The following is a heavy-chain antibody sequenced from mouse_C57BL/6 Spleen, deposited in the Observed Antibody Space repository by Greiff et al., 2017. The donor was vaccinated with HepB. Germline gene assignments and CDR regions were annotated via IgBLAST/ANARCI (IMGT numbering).Heavy chain of an antibody. Sequence: EVKLVESGGGLVQPGGSLKLSCAASGFTFSDYYMYWVRQTPEKRLEWVAYISNGGGSTYYPDTVKGRFTISRDNAKNTLYLQMSRLKSEDTAMYYCANYGSSYGYFDVWGTGTTVTVSS. D-gene: IGHD1-1*01. CDR1: GFTFSDYY. CDR2: ISNGGGST. J-gene: IGHJ1*03. V-gene: IGHV5-12*01. CDR3: ANYGSSYGYFDV.